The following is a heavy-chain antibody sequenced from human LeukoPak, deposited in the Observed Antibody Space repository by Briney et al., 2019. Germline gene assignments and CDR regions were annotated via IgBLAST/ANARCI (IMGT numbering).Heavy chain of an antibody. J-gene: IGHJ4*02. D-gene: IGHD3-10*01. Sequence: GGSLRLSCATSGFTLSNASMSWVRQAPGKGLEWVSTISGSGGSTYYADSVKGRFTISRDNSKNTLYLQTNSLRAEDTAVYYCAGDASYYASRRLFWGQRTRVTVSS. CDR2: ISGSGGST. V-gene: IGHV3-23*01. CDR3: AGDASYYASRRLF. CDR1: GFTLSNAS.